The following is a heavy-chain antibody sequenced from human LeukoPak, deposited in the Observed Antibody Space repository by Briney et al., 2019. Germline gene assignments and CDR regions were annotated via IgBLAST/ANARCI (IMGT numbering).Heavy chain of an antibody. CDR1: GGSISSSNW. CDR3: ARELGYCSGGSCSTTFFDY. Sequence: PSGTLSLTCAVSGGSISSSNWWSWVRQPPGKGLEWVWEIYHSWSTNYNPSLKSRVNISVDKSKNQFSLKLSSVTAADTAVYYCARELGYCSGGSCSTTFFDYWGQGTLVTVSS. D-gene: IGHD2-15*01. J-gene: IGHJ4*02. CDR2: IYHSWST. V-gene: IGHV4-4*02.